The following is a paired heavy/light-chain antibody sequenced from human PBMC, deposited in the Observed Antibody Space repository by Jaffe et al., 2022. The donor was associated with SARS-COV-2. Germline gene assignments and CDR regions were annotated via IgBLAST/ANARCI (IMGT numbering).Heavy chain of an antibody. J-gene: IGHJ4*02. D-gene: IGHD6-19*01. V-gene: IGHV4-4*07. CDR1: GGSVSGYS. Sequence: QVQLQESGPGLVKPSQTLSLTCTVSGGSVSGYSWSWVRQPAGQGLEWIGRIYTSGSTDYNPSFKSRVAMSLDTSKNQFSLNLNSVTAADTAVYYCAREAFVSGWHGDSWGQGTLVTVSS. CDR3: AREAFVSGWHGDS. CDR2: IYTSGST.
Light chain of an antibody. J-gene: IGKJ5*01. CDR2: GAS. CDR1: QGIGNS. CDR3: QRLDSYPIT. V-gene: IGKV1-9*01. Sequence: DIRLTQSPSFLSASVGDRVTITCRAGQGIGNSLAWYQQKPGKAPNLLIYGASTLQGGVPSRFSGSGSGTEFTLTISSLQPEDFAIYYCQRLDSYPITFGQGTRLEIK.